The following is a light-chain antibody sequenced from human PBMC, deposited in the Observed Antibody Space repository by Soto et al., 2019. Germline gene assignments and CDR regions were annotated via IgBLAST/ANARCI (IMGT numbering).Light chain of an antibody. V-gene: IGKV3-20*01. Sequence: EIVLTQSPGTLSLSPGEGATLSCRASQSVSSNYLAWYQQKPGQAPRLLIYRASSRATGIPDRFSGSGSGTDFTLTNSRLEPEDFAVYYCHQYGSSPWTFGQGTKVEIK. CDR1: QSVSSNY. J-gene: IGKJ1*01. CDR3: HQYGSSPWT. CDR2: RAS.